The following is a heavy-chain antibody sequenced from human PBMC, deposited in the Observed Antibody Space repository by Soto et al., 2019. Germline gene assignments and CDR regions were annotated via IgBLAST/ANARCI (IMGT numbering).Heavy chain of an antibody. D-gene: IGHD3-10*01. CDR3: ARRGDTALSSPFDY. J-gene: IGHJ4*02. Sequence: QLQLQESGPGLLKPSETLSLTCAVSGGSITSSSYYWGWIRQPPGKGLEWIGIIYHSGRSYYNSSLKSRATISVDTPKNQFSLRLSYVTAADTAVYYCARRGDTALSSPFDYWGQGKLVTVSS. CDR1: GGSITSSSYY. CDR2: IYHSGRS. V-gene: IGHV4-39*01.